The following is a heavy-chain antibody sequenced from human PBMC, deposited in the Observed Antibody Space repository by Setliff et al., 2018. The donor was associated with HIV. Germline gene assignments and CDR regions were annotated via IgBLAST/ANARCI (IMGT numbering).Heavy chain of an antibody. CDR3: ARDSGWLQFGQFDY. Sequence: SETLSLTCTVSGGSIRSNDWWSWVCQPPGKGLELIGEIHHSGSTNYNPSLKSRVTISVDKSKNQFSLKLRSVTAADTAMYYCARDSGWLQFGQFDYWGQGALVTVSS. D-gene: IGHD5-12*01. V-gene: IGHV4-4*02. J-gene: IGHJ4*02. CDR2: IHHSGST. CDR1: GGSIRSNDW.